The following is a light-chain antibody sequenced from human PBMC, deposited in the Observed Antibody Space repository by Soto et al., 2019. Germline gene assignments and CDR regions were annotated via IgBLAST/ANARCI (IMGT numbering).Light chain of an antibody. CDR3: QQVNSFPST. V-gene: IGKV1-9*01. Sequence: RVTITCRASQGISSHLAWYQQKPGKAPKLLIYAASTLQTGVPSRFSGGGSGTDFTLTLSSLQPEDFATYYCQQVNSFPSTFGQGTRLEIK. J-gene: IGKJ5*01. CDR1: QGISSH. CDR2: AAS.